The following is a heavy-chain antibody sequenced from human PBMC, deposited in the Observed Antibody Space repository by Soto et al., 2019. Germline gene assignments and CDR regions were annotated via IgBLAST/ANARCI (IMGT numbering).Heavy chain of an antibody. V-gene: IGHV4-30-4*01. CDR3: ASGVAGPAAGYYFDY. D-gene: IGHD6-19*01. CDR2: IYYSGST. Sequence: SETLSLTCTVSGGSISSGDYYWSWIRQPPGKVLEWIVYIYYSGSTYYNPSLKSRVTISLDTSNNQFSLKLSSVTSADTSVYYCASGVAGPAAGYYFDYWGQGTMVTVSS. J-gene: IGHJ4*02. CDR1: GGSISSGDYY.